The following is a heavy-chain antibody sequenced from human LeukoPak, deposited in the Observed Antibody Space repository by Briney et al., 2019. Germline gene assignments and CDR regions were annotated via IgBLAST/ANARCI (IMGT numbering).Heavy chain of an antibody. J-gene: IGHJ6*03. CDR1: GYTFTSYD. V-gene: IGHV1-8*01. CDR2: MNPNSGNT. CDR3: ASSVTVAGYYYYYYMDV. D-gene: IGHD6-19*01. Sequence: ASVKVSCKASGYTFTSYDINWVRQATGQGLEWMGWMNPNSGNTGYAQKFQGRVTMTRNTSISTAYMELSSLRSEDTAVYYCASSVTVAGYYYYYYMDVWGKGTTVTVSS.